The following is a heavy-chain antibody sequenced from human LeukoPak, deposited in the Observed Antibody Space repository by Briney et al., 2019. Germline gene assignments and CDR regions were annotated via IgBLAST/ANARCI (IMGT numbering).Heavy chain of an antibody. V-gene: IGHV1-18*01. CDR2: ISAYNGNT. D-gene: IGHD2-2*01. J-gene: IGHJ3*02. Sequence: ASVKVSCKASGYTFTSYGISWVRQAPGQGLEWMGWISAYNGNTTYAQKLQGRVTMTTDTSTSTAYMELRSLRSDDTAVYYCARDKWGYCSSTSCYGGFDAFDIWGQGTMVTVSS. CDR1: GYTFTSYG. CDR3: ARDKWGYCSSTSCYGGFDAFDI.